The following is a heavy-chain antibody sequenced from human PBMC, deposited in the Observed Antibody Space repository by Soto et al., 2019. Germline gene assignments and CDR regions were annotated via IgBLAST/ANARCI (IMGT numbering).Heavy chain of an antibody. J-gene: IGHJ6*02. Sequence: QVQLVESGGGVVQPGRSLRLSCAASGFTFSSYAMHWVRQAPGKGLEWVAVISYDGSNKYYADSVKGRFTISRDNSKNTLYLQMNSLRAEDTAVYYCARARGGMDVWGQGTTITVSS. CDR3: ARARGGMDV. CDR2: ISYDGSNK. V-gene: IGHV3-30-3*01. CDR1: GFTFSSYA.